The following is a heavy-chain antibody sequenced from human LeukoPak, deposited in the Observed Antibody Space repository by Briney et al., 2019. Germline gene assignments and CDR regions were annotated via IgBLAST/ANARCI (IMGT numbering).Heavy chain of an antibody. CDR1: GFTFSSYA. D-gene: IGHD6-13*01. Sequence: GGSPRLSCAASGFTFSSYAMSWVRQAPGKGLEWVSTITGGGGRTYYADSVKGRFTISRDNSKNTLYLQMHSLRAEDTAVYYCAKDRIPTAGTLLGYWGQGTLVTVSS. J-gene: IGHJ4*02. CDR3: AKDRIPTAGTLLGY. CDR2: ITGGGGRT. V-gene: IGHV3-23*01.